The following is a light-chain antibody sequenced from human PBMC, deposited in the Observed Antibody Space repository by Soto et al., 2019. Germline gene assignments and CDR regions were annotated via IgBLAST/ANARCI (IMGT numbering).Light chain of an antibody. CDR3: QQYNNWPSWT. CDR2: SAS. V-gene: IGKV3-20*01. J-gene: IGKJ1*01. CDR1: QSVASSY. Sequence: EVVLTQSPGTLSLSPGERVTLSCRASQSVASSYLAWYQQKPGRAPRLLFYSASSRATGIPDRFSGSGSGTDFTLTISSLQSEDFAVYYCQQYNNWPSWTFGQGTKVEIK.